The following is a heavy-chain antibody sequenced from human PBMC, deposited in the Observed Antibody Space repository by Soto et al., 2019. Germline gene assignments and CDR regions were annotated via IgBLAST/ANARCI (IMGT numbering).Heavy chain of an antibody. V-gene: IGHV1-18*01. CDR1: GYTFTSSG. Sequence: QVQLVQSGTEVKKPGASVKVSCKASGYTFTSSGISWVRQAPGQGLEWMGWISGYNGNTKYAQKLQGRVSMTTDTSTSTAYMELRILRSDDTAGYYCARDLGAYYYESIAFDIWGQGQWSPSLQ. J-gene: IGHJ3*02. D-gene: IGHD3-22*01. CDR3: ARDLGAYYYESIAFDI. CDR2: ISGYNGNT.